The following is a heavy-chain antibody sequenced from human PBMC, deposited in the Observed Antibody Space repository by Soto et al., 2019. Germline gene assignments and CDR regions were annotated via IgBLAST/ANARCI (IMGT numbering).Heavy chain of an antibody. V-gene: IGHV4-38-2*02. CDR3: AKSWGGDGYSH. J-gene: IGHJ4*02. CDR1: GSAISTGYY. D-gene: IGHD2-15*01. Sequence: SETLSLTFTVSGSAISTGYYWGCIRQAPREGMEWIRSDYQSGTSYDNTSAQSRVCISVDTSRSQFALSLSSVTAAKTAVYYCAKSWGGDGYSHWGQGTLVTVSS. CDR2: DYQSGTS.